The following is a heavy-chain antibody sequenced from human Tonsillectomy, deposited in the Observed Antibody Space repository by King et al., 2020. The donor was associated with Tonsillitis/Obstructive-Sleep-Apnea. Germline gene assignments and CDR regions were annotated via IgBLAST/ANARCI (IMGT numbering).Heavy chain of an antibody. Sequence: VQLVESGGDLVQPGGSLRLSCAASGFTFSSYAMNWVRQAPGKGPEWVSGISGSGGSTYYADSVKGRFTISRDNSKNTVYLQMNSLRAEDTAIYSCAKLESTVPVVGTVDYFFDYWGQGTLVTVSS. D-gene: IGHD6-19*01. J-gene: IGHJ4*02. V-gene: IGHV3-23*04. CDR2: ISGSGGST. CDR3: AKLESTVPVVGTVDYFFDY. CDR1: GFTFSSYA.